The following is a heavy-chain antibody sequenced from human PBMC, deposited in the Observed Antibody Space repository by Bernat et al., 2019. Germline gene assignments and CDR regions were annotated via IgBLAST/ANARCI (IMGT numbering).Heavy chain of an antibody. J-gene: IGHJ6*02. CDR3: ANVVVVAATDDYVMDV. D-gene: IGHD2-15*01. Sequence: QVQLVQSGAEVKKPGASVKVSCKASGYTFTSYGISWVRQAPGQGLEWMGWISAYNGNTNYAQKLQGRVTMTTDTSTSTAYMELRSLRSVDTAVYYCANVVVVAATDDYVMDVWGQGTTFTVSS. CDR2: ISAYNGNT. CDR1: GYTFTSYG. V-gene: IGHV1-18*01.